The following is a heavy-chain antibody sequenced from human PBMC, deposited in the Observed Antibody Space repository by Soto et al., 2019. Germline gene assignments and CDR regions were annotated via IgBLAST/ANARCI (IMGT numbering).Heavy chain of an antibody. D-gene: IGHD2-2*01. V-gene: IGHV1-46*01. CDR3: ARDYLSSKSSLSYFDY. CDR2: INPSGGSP. CDR1: GYNFISHY. Sequence: QVLLVQSGAEVTRPGASLKVSCKASGYNFISHYIHWVRQAPGQGLEWMGFINPSGGSPTHAQNFQGRVSMTRDTSTNTVYMELSVLRTEDAAVYYCARDYLSSKSSLSYFDYWGQGTLVTVSS. J-gene: IGHJ4*02.